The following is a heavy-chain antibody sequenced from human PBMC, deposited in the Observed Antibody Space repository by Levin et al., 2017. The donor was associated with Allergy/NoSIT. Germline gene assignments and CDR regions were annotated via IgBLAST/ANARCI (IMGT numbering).Heavy chain of an antibody. CDR1: GYSISSGYY. J-gene: IGHJ4*02. CDR2: IYHSGST. D-gene: IGHD3-3*01. CDR3: ARGVRITIFGVVIIPAYFDY. V-gene: IGHV4-38-2*01. Sequence: PSETLSLTCAVSGYSISSGYYWGWIRQPPGKGLEWIGSIYHSGSTYYNPSLKSRVTISVDTSKNQFSLKLSSVTAADTAVYYCARGVRITIFGVVIIPAYFDYWGQGTLVTVSS.